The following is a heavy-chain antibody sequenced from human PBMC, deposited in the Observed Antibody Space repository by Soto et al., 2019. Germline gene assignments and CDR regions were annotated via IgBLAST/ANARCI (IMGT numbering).Heavy chain of an antibody. J-gene: IGHJ5*02. CDR1: RYTLNTFY. D-gene: IGHD6-19*01. Sequence: ASVKVSCKPSRYTLNTFYLHWVRQAPGQRLEWMGWIHAGGGDSKYAQKFLGRVTMTRDTSASTAYMELSSLRSEDTAVYYCARGVAGPPHWFDPWGQGTLVTVSS. CDR2: IHAGGGDS. V-gene: IGHV1-3*01. CDR3: ARGVAGPPHWFDP.